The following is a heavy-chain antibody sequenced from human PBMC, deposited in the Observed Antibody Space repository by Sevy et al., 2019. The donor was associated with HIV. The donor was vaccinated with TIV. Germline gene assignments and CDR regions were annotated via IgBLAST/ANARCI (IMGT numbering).Heavy chain of an antibody. CDR3: ANAYSGSYSHSYLYALDV. Sequence: GGSLRLSCAASGFTFSNYGMHWVRQAPGKGLEWVAVISFDGSDQYYADSVKGRFTISRDNSKNTVYLEMNSLRNEDTAIYFCANAYSGSYSHSYLYALDVWGQGTTVTVSS. CDR2: ISFDGSDQ. D-gene: IGHD1-26*01. CDR1: GFTFSNYG. V-gene: IGHV3-30-3*01. J-gene: IGHJ6*02.